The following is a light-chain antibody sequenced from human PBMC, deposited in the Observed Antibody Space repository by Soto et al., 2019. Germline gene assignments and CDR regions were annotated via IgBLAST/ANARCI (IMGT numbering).Light chain of an antibody. V-gene: IGLV2-8*01. CDR2: EVS. Sequence: QSALTQPPSASGSPGQSVTISCTGTSSDVGGYNYVSWYQQHPGKAPKLMIYEVSKRPSGVPDRFSASKSGNTASLTVSGXXXXXXXXXYCSSNAGSNNLVFGGGTKVTVL. J-gene: IGLJ2*01. CDR1: SSDVGGYNY. CDR3: SSNAGSNNLV.